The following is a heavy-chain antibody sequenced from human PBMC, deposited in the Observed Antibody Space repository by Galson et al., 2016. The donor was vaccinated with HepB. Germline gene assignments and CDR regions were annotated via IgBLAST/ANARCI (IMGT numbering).Heavy chain of an antibody. J-gene: IGHJ3*02. Sequence: SLRLSCAAFGFTFSSYSMHWVRQAPGTGLEYISTISNDGRSRYFVDSVRGRLTLSRNNSKHTVYLQKSSLRPEDSATYYCLKSGYCGITDCFHAFDIWGQWTMVTVSS. D-gene: IGHD2-2*01. CDR1: GFTFSSYS. CDR2: ISNDGRSR. V-gene: IGHV3-64D*08. CDR3: LKSGYCGITDCFHAFDI.